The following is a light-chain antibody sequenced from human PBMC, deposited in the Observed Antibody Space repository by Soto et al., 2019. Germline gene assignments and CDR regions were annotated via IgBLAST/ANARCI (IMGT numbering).Light chain of an antibody. CDR3: QQCYNWPLT. Sequence: EIVMTQSPATLSVSPGERATLSCRASQSVSSNLAWYQQKPGQAPTLVIYGASARATGIPARFSGGGSGTEFTLTISSLQSEDFAVYYCQQCYNWPLTFGGGTKVDI. CDR2: GAS. J-gene: IGKJ4*01. V-gene: IGKV3-15*01. CDR1: QSVSSN.